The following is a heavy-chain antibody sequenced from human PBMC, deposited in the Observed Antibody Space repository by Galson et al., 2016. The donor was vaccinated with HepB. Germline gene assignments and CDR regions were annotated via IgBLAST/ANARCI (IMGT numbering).Heavy chain of an antibody. CDR2: ISGSGSDT. CDR3: ARVGSSGYLFAD. Sequence: SLRLSCAASGFSFNIYAMSWVRQAPGKGLEWVSSISGSGSDTYYGDSVEGRFTVSRDNSKSTLYLNMGSLRADDTAVYYCARVGSSGYLFADWGRGTLVAVSS. J-gene: IGHJ4*02. D-gene: IGHD3-22*01. CDR1: GFSFNIYA. V-gene: IGHV3-23*01.